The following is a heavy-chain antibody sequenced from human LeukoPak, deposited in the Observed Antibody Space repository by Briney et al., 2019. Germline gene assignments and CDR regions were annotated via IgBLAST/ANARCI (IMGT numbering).Heavy chain of an antibody. CDR1: GGTFSSYA. CDR3: ARDQGSYGDFDY. Sequence: SVKVSCKASGGTFSSYAISWVRQAPGQGLEWMGGIIPVFGTANYAQKFQGRVTITADKSTSTAYMELGSLRSEDTAVYYCARDQGSYGDFDYWGQGTLVTVSS. J-gene: IGHJ4*02. V-gene: IGHV1-69*06. CDR2: IIPVFGTA. D-gene: IGHD4/OR15-4a*01.